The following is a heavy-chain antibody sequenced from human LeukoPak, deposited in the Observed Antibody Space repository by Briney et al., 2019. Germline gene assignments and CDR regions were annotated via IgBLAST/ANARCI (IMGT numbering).Heavy chain of an antibody. V-gene: IGHV3-23*01. J-gene: IGHJ4*02. CDR1: GFTFSSYA. D-gene: IGHD6-13*01. CDR3: AKEDGAAAGGSFDY. Sequence: GGSLRLSCAASGFTFSSYALSWVRQTPGKGLEWVSAITASGGNSYYTDSVKGRFTISRDISKSTLYLQLNSLRAEDTAVYYCAKEDGAAAGGSFDYWGQGTLVTVSS. CDR2: ITASGGNS.